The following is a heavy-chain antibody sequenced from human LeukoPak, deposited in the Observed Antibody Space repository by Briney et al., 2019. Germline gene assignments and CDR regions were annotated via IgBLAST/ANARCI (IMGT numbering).Heavy chain of an antibody. V-gene: IGHV3-30*14. D-gene: IGHD6-19*01. CDR1: GFTFSSYA. CDR3: ARDLPYGSDWYSDS. J-gene: IGHJ4*02. CDR2: ISYDGSNK. Sequence: GGSLRLSCAASGFTFSSYAMHWVRQAPGKGLEWVAVISYDGSNKYYADSVKGRFTISRDNSKNTLYLQMNSLRAEDTAVYYCARDLPYGSDWYSDSWGQGTLVTVSS.